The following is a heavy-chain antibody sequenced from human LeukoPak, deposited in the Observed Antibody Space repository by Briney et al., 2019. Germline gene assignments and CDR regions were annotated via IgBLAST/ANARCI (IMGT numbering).Heavy chain of an antibody. CDR3: AKEPYYYGSGSYPDY. D-gene: IGHD3-10*01. CDR1: GFTFSSYG. V-gene: IGHV3-30*18. CDR2: ISYDGSNK. J-gene: IGHJ4*02. Sequence: GRSLRLSCAASGFTFSSYGMHWVRQAPGKGLEWVAVISYDGSNKYYADSVKGRFTISRDNSKNTLYLQMNSLRAEDTAVYYCAKEPYYYGSGSYPDYWGQGTLVTVSS.